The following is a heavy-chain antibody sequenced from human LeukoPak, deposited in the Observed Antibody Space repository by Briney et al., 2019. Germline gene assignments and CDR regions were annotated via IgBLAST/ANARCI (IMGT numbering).Heavy chain of an antibody. CDR3: AGTTAGLFNWFDP. J-gene: IGHJ5*02. V-gene: IGHV3-66*02. Sequence: GSLRLSCVASAFTVSRNYMSWVRQAPGKGLEWVSVIYDDDSTYYADSVKGRFTISRDNSKNTVYLQMNSLRVEDTALYYCAGTTAGLFNWFDPWGRGTLVTVSS. CDR1: AFTVSRNY. CDR2: IYDDDST. D-gene: IGHD3/OR15-3a*01.